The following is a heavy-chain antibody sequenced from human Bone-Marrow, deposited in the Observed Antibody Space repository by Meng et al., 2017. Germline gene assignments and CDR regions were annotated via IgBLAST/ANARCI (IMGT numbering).Heavy chain of an antibody. CDR2: INPNSGGT. J-gene: IGHJ5*02. D-gene: IGHD1-14*01. CDR3: ARSAGGA. V-gene: IGHV1-2*02. Sequence: ASVKVSCKASGYTFTGYYIHWVRQAPGQGLEWMGWINPNSGGTDYAQKFQGRVTLTRDTSISTVYMELSRLTSDDTAVYYCARSAGGAWGQGTLVTVSS. CDR1: GYTFTGYY.